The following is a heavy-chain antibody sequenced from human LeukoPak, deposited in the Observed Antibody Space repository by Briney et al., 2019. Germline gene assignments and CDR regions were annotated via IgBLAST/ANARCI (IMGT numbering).Heavy chain of an antibody. CDR1: GFSLRSFW. CDR2: IREDGIES. D-gene: IGHD3-22*01. Sequence: GGSLRLSCAASGFSLRSFWMSWVRQAPGKGLEWVANIREDGIESHYTDSVKGRFTISRDNAKNSLYLQMNSLKVEDTAVYYCARGRTDYYDSNGRTNTAFDIWGQRTMVTVSS. CDR3: ARGRTDYYDSNGRTNTAFDI. J-gene: IGHJ3*02. V-gene: IGHV3-7*01.